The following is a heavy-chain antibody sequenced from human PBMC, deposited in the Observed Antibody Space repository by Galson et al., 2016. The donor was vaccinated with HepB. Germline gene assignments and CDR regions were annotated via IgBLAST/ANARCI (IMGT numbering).Heavy chain of an antibody. CDR2: ISSSSSYI. D-gene: IGHD2-2*01. CDR3: AVMVVVPAAMGRGY. J-gene: IGHJ4*02. V-gene: IGHV3-21*01. Sequence: LRLSCAASGFTFSSYSMNWVRQAPGKGLEWVSSISSSSSYIYYADSVKGRFTISRDNAKNSLYLQMNSLRAEDTAVYYCAVMVVVPAAMGRGYWGQGTLVTVSS. CDR1: GFTFSSYS.